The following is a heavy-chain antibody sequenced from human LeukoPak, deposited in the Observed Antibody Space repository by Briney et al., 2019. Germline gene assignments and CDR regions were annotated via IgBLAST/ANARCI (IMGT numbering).Heavy chain of an antibody. D-gene: IGHD2-21*01. CDR1: GYTFTSYA. V-gene: IGHV1-69*05. CDR2: IIPIFGTA. J-gene: IGHJ3*02. CDR3: ASEAYCGGDCYPAEDAFDI. Sequence: GASVKVSCKASGYTFTSYAMNWVRQAPGQGLGWMGGIIPIFGTANYAQKFQGRVTITTDESTSTAYMELSSLRSEDTAVYYCASEAYCGGDCYPAEDAFDIWGQGTMVTVSS.